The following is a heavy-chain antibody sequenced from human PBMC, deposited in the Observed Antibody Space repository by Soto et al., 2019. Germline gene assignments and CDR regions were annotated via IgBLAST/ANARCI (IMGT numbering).Heavy chain of an antibody. Sequence: SETLSLTCTVSSGSLSSYCWGWIRQPPGKWLGWIGYIYDSGSNNKEPSHKNRVTITVDTSKKECSLKLSSVTAADTAVDYCARVQNGGYSYGSHPDYYYYCGMDFWGQGTMVTVSS. CDR3: ARVQNGGYSYGSHPDYYYYCGMDF. CDR2: IYDSGSN. D-gene: IGHD5-18*01. CDR1: SGSLSSYC. J-gene: IGHJ6*02. V-gene: IGHV4-59*01.